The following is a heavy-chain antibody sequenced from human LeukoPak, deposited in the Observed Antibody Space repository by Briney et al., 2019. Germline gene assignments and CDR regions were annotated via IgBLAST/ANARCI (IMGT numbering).Heavy chain of an antibody. CDR1: GYTFTGYY. V-gene: IGHV1-2*06. Sequence: GASVKVSCKASGYTFTGYYMHWVRQAPGQGLEWMGRINPNSGGTNYAQKFQGRVTTTRDTSISTAYMELSRLRSDDTAVYYCARDCSGGSCYSGYDYWGQGTLVTVSS. CDR2: INPNSGGT. J-gene: IGHJ4*02. D-gene: IGHD2-15*01. CDR3: ARDCSGGSCYSGYDY.